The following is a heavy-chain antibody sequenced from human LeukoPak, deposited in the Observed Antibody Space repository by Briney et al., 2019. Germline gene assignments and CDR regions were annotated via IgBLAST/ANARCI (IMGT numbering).Heavy chain of an antibody. CDR3: ARPGGVNDAFDV. D-gene: IGHD3-3*01. V-gene: IGHV4-59*08. J-gene: IGHJ3*01. Sequence: SETLSLTCTVSGGSISSYYWSWIRQPPGKGLEWIGYIYYSGSTNYNPSLKSRVTISVDTSKNQFSLKLSSVTAADTAVYYCARPGGVNDAFDVWGQGTMVTVSS. CDR1: GGSISSYY. CDR2: IYYSGST.